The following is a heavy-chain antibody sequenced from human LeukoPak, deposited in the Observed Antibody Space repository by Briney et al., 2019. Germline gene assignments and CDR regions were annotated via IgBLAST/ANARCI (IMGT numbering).Heavy chain of an antibody. Sequence: SETLSLTCAVYGGSFSGYYWSWIRQHPGKGLEWIGSIYYSGRTYYNPSLKSRVTISVDTSKNQFSLKLSSVTAADTAVYYCARDRYDSYPMDVWGQGTTVTVSS. D-gene: IGHD3-3*01. CDR3: ARDRYDSYPMDV. J-gene: IGHJ6*02. CDR1: GGSFSGYY. CDR2: IYYSGRT. V-gene: IGHV4-31*11.